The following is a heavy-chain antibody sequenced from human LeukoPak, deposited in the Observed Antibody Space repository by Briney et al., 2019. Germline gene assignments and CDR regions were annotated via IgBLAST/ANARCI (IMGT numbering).Heavy chain of an antibody. CDR3: ARDRWEMAFSPLGVGFDY. CDR1: GFTFDDYT. CDR2: ISRDGSST. J-gene: IGHJ4*02. Sequence: GGSLRLSCAASGFTFDDYTMHWVRQAPGKGLEWVSLISRDGSSTNYAGSVKGRFTISRDNSKNSLYLQMNSLRAEDTAVYYCARDRWEMAFSPLGVGFDYWGQGTLVTVSS. V-gene: IGHV3-43*01. D-gene: IGHD5-24*01.